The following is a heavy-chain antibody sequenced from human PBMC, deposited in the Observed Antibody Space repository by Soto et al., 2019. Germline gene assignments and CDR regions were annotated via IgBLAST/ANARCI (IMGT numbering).Heavy chain of an antibody. J-gene: IGHJ4*02. CDR3: ARGKALYYFDY. D-gene: IGHD3-10*01. Sequence: VQLVESGGGVVQPGRSLRLSCAASGFTFSSYGMHWVRQAPGKGLEWVAVIWYDGSNKYYADSVKGRFTISRDNSKNTLYLQMNSLRAEDTAVYYCARGKALYYFDYWGQGTLVTVSS. CDR2: IWYDGSNK. CDR1: GFTFSSYG. V-gene: IGHV3-33*01.